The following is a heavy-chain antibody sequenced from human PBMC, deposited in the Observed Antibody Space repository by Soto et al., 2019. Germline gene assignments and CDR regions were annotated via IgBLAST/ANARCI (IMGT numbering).Heavy chain of an antibody. CDR3: AHKTSAADWFDP. CDR1: GFSLNTNGVG. J-gene: IGHJ5*02. Sequence: GSGPTLVNPTQTLTLTCTFSGFSLNTNGVGLGWVRQPPGKALEWLALIYWNDDKRYSPSLKRRLTIIKDTSKNQVVLTLTNMDPVDTATYYCAHKTSAADWFDPWGQGTLVTVSS. D-gene: IGHD6-13*01. CDR2: IYWNDDK. V-gene: IGHV2-5*01.